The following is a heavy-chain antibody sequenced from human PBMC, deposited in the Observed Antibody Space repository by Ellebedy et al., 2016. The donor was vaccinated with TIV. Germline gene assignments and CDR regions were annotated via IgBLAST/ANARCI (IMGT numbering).Heavy chain of an antibody. V-gene: IGHV3-64D*06. CDR1: GFTFSDYT. Sequence: PGRSLRLSCSASGFTFSDYTMHWVRRARGKGLECISSVSRNGGTTYYADSVKGRFTISRDNSKDTLYLQMSSLITEDTALYYCVKDRFPAWGQGTLVTVSS. D-gene: IGHD3-10*01. J-gene: IGHJ5*02. CDR3: VKDRFPA. CDR2: VSRNGGTT.